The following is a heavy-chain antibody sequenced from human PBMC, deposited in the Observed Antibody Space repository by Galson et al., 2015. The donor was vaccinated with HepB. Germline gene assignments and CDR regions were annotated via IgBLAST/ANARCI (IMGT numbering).Heavy chain of an antibody. CDR2: IRGSGDDT. Sequence: SLRLSCAASGFAFSHHAMSWVRQAPGKGPEWVPSIRGSGDDTKYADSVKGRFTISRDNFETMVLLQMNSLRVEDTAVYYCARDRTYHDFWRGFDLWGQGTMVAVSS. D-gene: IGHD3-3*01. V-gene: IGHV3-23*01. CDR3: ARDRTYHDFWRGFDL. CDR1: GFAFSHHA. J-gene: IGHJ3*01.